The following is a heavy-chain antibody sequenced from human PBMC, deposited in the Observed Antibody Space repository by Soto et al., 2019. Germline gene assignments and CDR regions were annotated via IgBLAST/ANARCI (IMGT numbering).Heavy chain of an antibody. Sequence: PSETLSLTCAVYGGSFSGYYWSWIRQPPGKGLEWIGEINHSGSTNYNPSLKSRVTISVDTSKNQFSLKLSSVTAADTAVYYCARGRGHPPYGYSSGPRWGYYYGMDVWGQGTTVTVSS. D-gene: IGHD6-19*01. J-gene: IGHJ6*02. CDR2: INHSGST. V-gene: IGHV4-34*01. CDR1: GGSFSGYY. CDR3: ARGRGHPPYGYSSGPRWGYYYGMDV.